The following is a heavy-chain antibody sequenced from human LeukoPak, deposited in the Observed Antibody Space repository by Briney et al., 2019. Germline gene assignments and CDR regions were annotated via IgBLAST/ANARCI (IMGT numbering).Heavy chain of an antibody. Sequence: SETLSLTCTVSGGSMTSHYWSWIRQPPGKGLEWIGYIYYSGTTTYNPSLKSRVTISIDTSKNQFSLKLSSVTAADTAVYYCARETSDGGWYHDYWGQGTLVTVSS. CDR1: GGSMTSHY. V-gene: IGHV4-59*11. D-gene: IGHD6-19*01. J-gene: IGHJ4*02. CDR2: IYYSGTT. CDR3: ARETSDGGWYHDY.